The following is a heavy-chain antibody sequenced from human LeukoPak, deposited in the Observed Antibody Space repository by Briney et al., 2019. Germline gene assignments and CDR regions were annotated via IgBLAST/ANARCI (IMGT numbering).Heavy chain of an antibody. CDR1: GFTFSDYY. Sequence: GGSLRLSCAASGFTFSDYYMSWIRQAPGKGLEWVSVTYSGGNTYYADSVKGRFTISRDNSKNTLYLQMNSLRAEDTAVYYCARDRGYGGNSLLYWGQGALVTVSS. J-gene: IGHJ4*02. CDR2: TYSGGNT. CDR3: ARDRGYGGNSLLY. D-gene: IGHD4-23*01. V-gene: IGHV3-53*01.